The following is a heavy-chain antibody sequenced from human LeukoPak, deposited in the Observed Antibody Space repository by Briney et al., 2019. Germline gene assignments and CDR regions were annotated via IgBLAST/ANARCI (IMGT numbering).Heavy chain of an antibody. CDR3: AKVKAVAVMSYMDV. CDR1: GFTFSSYG. Sequence: TGGSLRLSCAASGFTFSSYGMHWVRQAPGKGLEWVAFIHYDASNKYYADSVKGRFNISRDNSKNTLYLQMNSLRAEDTAVYYCAKVKAVAVMSYMDVWGKGTTVTISS. J-gene: IGHJ6*03. CDR2: IHYDASNK. D-gene: IGHD6-19*01. V-gene: IGHV3-30*02.